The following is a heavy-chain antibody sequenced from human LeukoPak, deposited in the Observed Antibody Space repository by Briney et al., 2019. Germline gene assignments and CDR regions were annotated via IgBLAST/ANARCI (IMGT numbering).Heavy chain of an antibody. CDR3: ARERNAGIFDY. CDR1: GGSISSGGYS. CDR2: IYHSGST. J-gene: IGHJ4*02. D-gene: IGHD6-13*01. V-gene: IGHV4-30-2*01. Sequence: SETLSLTCAVSGGSISSGGYSWSWLRQPPGKGLEWIGYIYHSGSTYYNPSLKSRVTISVDRSKNQFSLKLSSVTAADTAVYYCARERNAGIFDYWGQGTLVTVSS.